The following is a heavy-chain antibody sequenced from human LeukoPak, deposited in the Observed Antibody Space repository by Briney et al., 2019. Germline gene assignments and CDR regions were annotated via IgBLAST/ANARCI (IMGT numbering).Heavy chain of an antibody. CDR3: ARVGAVVVTAYDAFDI. J-gene: IGHJ3*02. CDR1: GSPFSSYA. V-gene: IGHV1-69*04. D-gene: IGHD2-21*02. CDR2: IIPIFGIA. Sequence: KVSCQESGSPFSSYAISWVRQPPGQGLEWMGRIIPIFGIANYAQKFQGRVTITADKSTSTAYMELSSLRSEDTAVYYCARVGAVVVTAYDAFDIWGQGTMVTVSS.